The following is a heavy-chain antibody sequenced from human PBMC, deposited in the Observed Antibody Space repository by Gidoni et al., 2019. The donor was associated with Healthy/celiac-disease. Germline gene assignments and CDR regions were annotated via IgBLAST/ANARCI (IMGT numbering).Heavy chain of an antibody. V-gene: IGHV3-21*01. CDR2: ISSSSSYI. CDR1: GFTFSSYS. J-gene: IGHJ6*02. Sequence: EVQLVESGGGLVKPGGSLRLSCAASGFTFSSYSMNWVRQAPGKGLEWVSSISSSSSYIYYADSVKGRFTISRDNAKNSLYLQMNSLRAEDKAVYYCARVILWFGESTTGYYGMDVWGQGTTVTVPS. CDR3: ARVILWFGESTTGYYGMDV. D-gene: IGHD3-10*01.